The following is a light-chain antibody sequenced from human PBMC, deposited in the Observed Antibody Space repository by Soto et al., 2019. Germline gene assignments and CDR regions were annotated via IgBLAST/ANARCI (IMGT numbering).Light chain of an antibody. J-gene: IGLJ1*01. V-gene: IGLV2-14*01. Sequence: SVLTQPASVSGSPGQSITISCTGTSSDVGGYNSFSWYQQPPGKAPKLMIYNVSNRPSGVSNRFSGCKSGNTASLTISGLQAEDEADYYCSSYTSSSTYVFGTGTKVTVL. CDR3: SSYTSSSTYV. CDR1: SSDVGGYNS. CDR2: NVS.